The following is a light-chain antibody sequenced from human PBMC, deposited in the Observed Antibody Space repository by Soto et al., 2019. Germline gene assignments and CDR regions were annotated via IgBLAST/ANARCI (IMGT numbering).Light chain of an antibody. V-gene: IGKV3-20*01. J-gene: IGKJ1*01. Sequence: THSPGTLSLSPGERATLSCRASQSVSSSYLAWYQQKPGQAPRLIIYDTSYRATGIPDRISGSGSGTDFTLTISRLEPEDFAVYYCQQYGSSPSFGQGTKVDIK. CDR1: QSVSSSY. CDR3: QQYGSSPS. CDR2: DTS.